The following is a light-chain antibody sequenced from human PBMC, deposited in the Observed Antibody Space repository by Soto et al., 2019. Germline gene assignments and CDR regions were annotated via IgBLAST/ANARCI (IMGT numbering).Light chain of an antibody. J-gene: IGLJ2*01. CDR3: AAWDDSLRAHVV. Sequence: QSVLTQPPSASGTPGQRVTISCSGSRSNVESNYVYWYQQLPGTAPRLLIYRDNQRSSGVPDRFSASKSGTSASLAISGLRSEDEADYYCAAWDDSLRAHVVFGGGTKVTVL. CDR2: RDN. CDR1: RSNVESNY. V-gene: IGLV1-47*01.